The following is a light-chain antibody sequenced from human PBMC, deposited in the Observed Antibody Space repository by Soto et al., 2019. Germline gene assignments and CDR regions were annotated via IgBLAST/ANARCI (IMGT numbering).Light chain of an antibody. CDR1: SSNIGAGYD. V-gene: IGLV1-40*01. Sequence: QSVLTQPPSVSGAPGQRVTISCTGSSSNIGAGYDVHWYQQLPGTARKLLIYGNSNRPSGVPDRFSGSKSGTSASLAITGLQAEDEAYYYCQSYDSSLSGVVFGGGTKLTVL. CDR2: GNS. J-gene: IGLJ2*01. CDR3: QSYDSSLSGVV.